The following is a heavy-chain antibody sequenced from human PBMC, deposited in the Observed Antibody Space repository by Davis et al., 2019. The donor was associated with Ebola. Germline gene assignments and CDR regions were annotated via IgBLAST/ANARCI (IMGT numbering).Heavy chain of an antibody. V-gene: IGHV1-46*03. D-gene: IGHD3-22*01. J-gene: IGHJ4*02. CDR3: VRYYYHSTSLQPVFDY. CDR2: INPSDGRT. CDR1: GYTFTSYY. Sequence: AASVKVSCKASGYTFTSYYIHWVRQAPGQGLEWMAIINPSDGRTSYAQKFQGRVTMTRDTSTSTFYMELRTLRSEDTAVYYCVRYYYHSTSLQPVFDYWGQGTLVTVSS.